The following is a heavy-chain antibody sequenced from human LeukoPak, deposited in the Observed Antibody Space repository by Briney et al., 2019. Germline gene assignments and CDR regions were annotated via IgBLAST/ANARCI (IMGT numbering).Heavy chain of an antibody. Sequence: QSGGSLRLSCAASGFTFSNYGMHWVRQAPGKGLEWISYINGDIYSNTIYYADTVKGRFTISRDNGKNSLYLQMNSLRDEDTAVYYCAKDNAIVGATWGVYWGQGTLVTVSS. CDR3: AKDNAIVGATWGVY. V-gene: IGHV3-48*02. J-gene: IGHJ4*02. CDR1: GFTFSNYG. D-gene: IGHD1-26*01. CDR2: INGDIYSNTI.